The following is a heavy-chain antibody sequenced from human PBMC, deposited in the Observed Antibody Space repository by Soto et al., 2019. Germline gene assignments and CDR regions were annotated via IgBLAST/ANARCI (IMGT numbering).Heavy chain of an antibody. CDR3: ARVGKWLGRYYFDC. Sequence: SQPLSLTCAISGDSVSANSAAWNWIRQSPSRGLEWLGRTYYRSKWYNDYAVSVKSRITINPDTSKNQFSLQLNSVTPEDTAVYYCARVGKWLGRYYFDCWGQGTLVTVSS. J-gene: IGHJ4*02. CDR1: GDSVSANSAA. D-gene: IGHD6-19*01. CDR2: TYYRSKWYN. V-gene: IGHV6-1*01.